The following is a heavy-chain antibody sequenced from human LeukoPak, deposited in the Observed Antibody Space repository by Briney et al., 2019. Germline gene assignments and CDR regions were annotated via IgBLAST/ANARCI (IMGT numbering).Heavy chain of an antibody. Sequence: SELLSLTCTVSGGSISSYYWSWIRQPPGKVLEWIGYIYYSGSTNYNPSLKSRVTISVDTSKNQFSLKLSSVTAADTAVYYCARGVEMATIFPYYFDYWGQGTLVTVSS. CDR1: GGSISSYY. V-gene: IGHV4-59*01. J-gene: IGHJ4*02. CDR3: ARGVEMATIFPYYFDY. CDR2: IYYSGST. D-gene: IGHD5-24*01.